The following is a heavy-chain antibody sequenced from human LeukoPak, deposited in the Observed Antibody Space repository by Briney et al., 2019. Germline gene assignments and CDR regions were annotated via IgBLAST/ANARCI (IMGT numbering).Heavy chain of an antibody. CDR2: INPNSGGT. CDR1: GYTFTGYY. CDR3: AREYYYDSSGYCDGGDY. J-gene: IGHJ4*02. D-gene: IGHD3-22*01. Sequence: ASVKVSCKASGYTFTGYYMHWVRQAPGQGLEWMGWINPNSGGTNYAQKFQGRVTMTRDTSISTAYMELSRLRSDDTAVYYCAREYYYDSSGYCDGGDYWGQGTLVTVSS. V-gene: IGHV1-2*02.